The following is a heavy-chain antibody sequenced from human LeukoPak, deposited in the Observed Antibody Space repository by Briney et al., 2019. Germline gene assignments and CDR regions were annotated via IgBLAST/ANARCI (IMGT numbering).Heavy chain of an antibody. CDR3: VQTTGWPGFDY. J-gene: IGHJ4*02. CDR2: IYDGVPT. CDR1: GLPISRFF. Sequence: PSETLSLTCTTSGLPISRFFWNWVRQPPGKGLEWIGNIYDGVPTFFNPSLKSRVTISVDTSKGQFSLQLASVTAADTAVYYCVQTTGWPGFDYWGQGILVTVSS. D-gene: IGHD6-19*01. V-gene: IGHV4-4*09.